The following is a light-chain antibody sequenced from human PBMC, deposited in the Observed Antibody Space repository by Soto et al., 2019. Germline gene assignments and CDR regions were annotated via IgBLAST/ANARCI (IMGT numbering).Light chain of an antibody. V-gene: IGKV1-5*03. J-gene: IGKJ2*01. CDR2: KAS. Sequence: DIQMTQSPSTLSASVGDRVTITCRASQSISSWLAWYQQKPGKAPKLLMYKASSLESGVPSRFSGSGSGTESTLTISSLQPDDLATYYCQQYTSYPYTFGQGTKLEIK. CDR3: QQYTSYPYT. CDR1: QSISSW.